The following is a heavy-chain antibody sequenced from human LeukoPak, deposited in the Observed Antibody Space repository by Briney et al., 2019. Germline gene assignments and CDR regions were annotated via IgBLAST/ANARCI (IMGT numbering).Heavy chain of an antibody. CDR3: AREVGYSYGYGFFDY. CDR2: INHSGST. CDR1: GGSFSGYY. J-gene: IGHJ4*02. V-gene: IGHV4-34*01. Sequence: SETLSLTCAVYGGSFSGYYWSWIRQPPGKGLEWIGEINHSGSTNYNPSLKSRVTISVDTSKNQFSLKLSSVTAADTAVYYCAREVGYSYGYGFFDYWGQGTLVTVSS. D-gene: IGHD5-18*01.